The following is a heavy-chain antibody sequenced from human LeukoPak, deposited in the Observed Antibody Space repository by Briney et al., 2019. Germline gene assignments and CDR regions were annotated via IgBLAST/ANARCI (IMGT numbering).Heavy chain of an antibody. CDR3: ARGRQWLVRTTYYYYYYMDV. V-gene: IGHV3-7*01. CDR2: IKQDGSEK. D-gene: IGHD6-19*01. CDR1: GFTFSSYW. J-gene: IGHJ6*03. Sequence: GGSLRLSCAASGFTFSSYWMSWVRQAPGKGLEWVANIKQDGSEKYYVDSVKGRFTISRDNAKNSLYLQMNSLRAEDTAVYYCARGRQWLVRTTYYYYYYMDVWGKGTTVTVSS.